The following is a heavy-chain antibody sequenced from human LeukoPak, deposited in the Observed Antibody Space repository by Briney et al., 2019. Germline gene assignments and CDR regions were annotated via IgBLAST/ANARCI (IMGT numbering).Heavy chain of an antibody. Sequence: GGSLRLSCAASGFTFSNAWMSWVRQAPGKGLEWVGRIKSKADGGTTDYAAPVKGIFTISRDDSKQTLYQQMNSLKTENTAVYYWTTDEPYNYDSSGYAWYWDYWGQGSLVTVYS. CDR2: IKSKADGGTT. V-gene: IGHV3-15*01. CDR1: GFTFSNAW. D-gene: IGHD3-22*01. J-gene: IGHJ4*02. CDR3: TTDEPYNYDSSGYAWYWDY.